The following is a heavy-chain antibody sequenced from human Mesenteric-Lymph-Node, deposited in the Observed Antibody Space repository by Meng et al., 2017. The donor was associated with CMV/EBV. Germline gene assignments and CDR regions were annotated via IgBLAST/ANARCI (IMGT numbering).Heavy chain of an antibody. CDR3: ARGYSSSWYWFDP. V-gene: IGHV1-2*02. Sequence: ASVKVSCKASGGTFSSYAISWVRQAPGQGLEWMGWINPNSGGTNYAQKFQGRVTMTRDTSISTAYMELSRLRSDDTAVYYCARGYSSSWYWFDPWGQGTLVTVSS. CDR2: INPNSGGT. D-gene: IGHD6-13*01. J-gene: IGHJ5*02. CDR1: GGTFSSYA.